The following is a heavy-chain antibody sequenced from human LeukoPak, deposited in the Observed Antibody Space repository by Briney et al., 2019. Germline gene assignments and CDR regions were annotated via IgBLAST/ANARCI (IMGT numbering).Heavy chain of an antibody. CDR3: ARDSVDTAMVMGIYYYYYMDV. D-gene: IGHD5-18*01. CDR1: GFTFSDHY. Sequence: PGGSLRLSCAASGFTFSDHYMDWVRQAPGKGLEWVGCTRNKANSYTTEYAASVKGRFTISRDDSKNSLYLQMNSLKTEDTAVYYCARDSVDTAMVMGIYYYYYMDVWGKGTTVTISS. J-gene: IGHJ6*03. CDR2: TRNKANSYTT. V-gene: IGHV3-72*01.